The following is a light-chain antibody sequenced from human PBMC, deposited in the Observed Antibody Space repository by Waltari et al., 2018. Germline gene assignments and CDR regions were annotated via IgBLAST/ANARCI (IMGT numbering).Light chain of an antibody. Sequence: EIVLTQSPGTLSLSPGERATLSCMASPSVSRALAWYQQNPGQAPRLLIYGASNRATGIPDRFSGSGSGTDFSLIISRLEPEDFAVYYCQHYVSLPVTFGQGTKVEIK. CDR3: QHYVSLPVT. V-gene: IGKV3-20*01. CDR1: PSVSRA. J-gene: IGKJ1*01. CDR2: GAS.